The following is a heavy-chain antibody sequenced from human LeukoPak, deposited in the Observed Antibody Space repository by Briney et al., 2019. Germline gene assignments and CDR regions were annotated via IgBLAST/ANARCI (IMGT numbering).Heavy chain of an antibody. J-gene: IGHJ4*02. CDR1: GYSFTSYW. Sequence: AGESLKISCKGSGYSFTSYWIGWVRQMPGKGLEWIGIIYPGDSDTRYSPSFQGQVTISADKSISTAYLQWSSLKASDTAMYYCARRPSDWNDVGGFDYWGQGTLVTVSS. D-gene: IGHD1-1*01. CDR2: IYPGDSDT. V-gene: IGHV5-51*01. CDR3: ARRPSDWNDVGGFDY.